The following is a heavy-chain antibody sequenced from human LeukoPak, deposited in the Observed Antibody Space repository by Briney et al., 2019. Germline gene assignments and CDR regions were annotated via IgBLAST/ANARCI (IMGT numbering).Heavy chain of an antibody. V-gene: IGHV3-66*01. CDR1: GLTVSTNY. J-gene: IGHJ4*02. D-gene: IGHD3-16*01. Sequence: GGSLRLSCAASGLTVSTNYMSWVRQAPGKGLEWVSVLYSGGTTYYADSVKGRFTISRDNSKNTLCLQMNSLRAEDTAVYYCAVGGNREFNYWGQGTLVTASS. CDR3: AVGGNREFNY. CDR2: LYSGGTT.